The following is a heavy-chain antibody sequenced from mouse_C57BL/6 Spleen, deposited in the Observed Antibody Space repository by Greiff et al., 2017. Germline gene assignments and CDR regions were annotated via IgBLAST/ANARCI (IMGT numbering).Heavy chain of an antibody. CDR2: IYPGSGST. V-gene: IGHV1-55*01. CDR3: ARGYYYGSRGVFDY. Sequence: QVQLQQPGAELVKPGASVKMSCKASGYTFTSYWITWVKQRPGQGLEWIGDIYPGSGSTNYNEKFKSKATLTVDTSSSTAYMQLSSLTSEDSAVYYCARGYYYGSRGVFDYWGQGTTLTVSS. CDR1: GYTFTSYW. D-gene: IGHD1-1*01. J-gene: IGHJ2*01.